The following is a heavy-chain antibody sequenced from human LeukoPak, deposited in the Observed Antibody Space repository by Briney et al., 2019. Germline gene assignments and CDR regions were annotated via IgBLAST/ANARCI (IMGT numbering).Heavy chain of an antibody. Sequence: SETLSLTCAVYGGSFSGYYWSWIRQPPGKGLEWIGEINHSGSTNYNPSLKSRVTISVDTSKNQFSLKLSSVTAADTAVYYCARVYYDSSAYNFDYWGQGTLVTVSS. CDR1: GGSFSGYY. J-gene: IGHJ4*02. CDR3: ARVYYDSSAYNFDY. V-gene: IGHV4-34*01. D-gene: IGHD3-22*01. CDR2: INHSGST.